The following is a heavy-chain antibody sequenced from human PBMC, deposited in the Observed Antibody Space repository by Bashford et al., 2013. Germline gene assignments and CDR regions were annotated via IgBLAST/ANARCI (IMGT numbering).Heavy chain of an antibody. J-gene: IGHJ4*02. V-gene: IGHV3-21*01. Sequence: VRQAPGKGLEWVSCISSSSSYIYYADSVKGRFTISRDNAKNSLYLQMNSLGAEDSAIYYCARDDIVVVPAARFDYVGPGNPGHRLL. D-gene: IGHD2-2*01. CDR2: ISSSSSYI. CDR3: ARDDIVVVPAARFDY.